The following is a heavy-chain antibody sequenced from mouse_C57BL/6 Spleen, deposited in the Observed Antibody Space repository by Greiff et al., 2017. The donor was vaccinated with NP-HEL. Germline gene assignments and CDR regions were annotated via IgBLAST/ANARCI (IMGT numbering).Heavy chain of an antibody. CDR1: GYAFSSSW. CDR3: ARSAYYGSSYLSYWYFDV. V-gene: IGHV1-82*01. CDR2: IYPGDGDT. J-gene: IGHJ1*03. D-gene: IGHD1-1*01. Sequence: VQLQQSGPELVKPGASVKISCKASGYAFSSSWMNWVKQRPGKGLEWIGRIYPGDGDTNYNGKFKGKATLTADKSSSTAYMQLSSLTSEDSAVYFCARSAYYGSSYLSYWYFDVWGTGTTVTVSS.